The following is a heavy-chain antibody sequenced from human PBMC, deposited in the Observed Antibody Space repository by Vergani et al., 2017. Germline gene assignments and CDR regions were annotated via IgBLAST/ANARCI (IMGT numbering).Heavy chain of an antibody. D-gene: IGHD2-2*01. V-gene: IGHV4-39*07. CDR3: ARDWLYCSSTSCYDAFDI. CDR1: GGSLSSSSYY. J-gene: IGHJ3*02. Sequence: QLQLQESGPGLVKPSETLSLTCTVSGGSLSSSSYYWGWIRQPPGKGLEWIGRIYYSWGTYYNPSLKSRVTISVDTSKNQFSLTLSSVTAADTAVYYCARDWLYCSSTSCYDAFDIWGQGTMVTVSS. CDR2: IYYSWGT.